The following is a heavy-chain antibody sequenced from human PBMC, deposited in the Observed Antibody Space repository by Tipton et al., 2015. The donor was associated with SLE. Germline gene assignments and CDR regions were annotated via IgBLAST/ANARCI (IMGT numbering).Heavy chain of an antibody. Sequence: SLRLSCAASGFSFSDYYMTWVRQAPGKGLEWVSYISSRGNRVYYADSVKGRFSISRDNAKKSLYLQMNSLRVEDTAVYYCAREPFYYGMDVWGQGTTVTVSS. J-gene: IGHJ6*02. CDR1: GFSFSDYY. CDR2: ISSRGNRV. V-gene: IGHV3-11*04. CDR3: AREPFYYGMDV.